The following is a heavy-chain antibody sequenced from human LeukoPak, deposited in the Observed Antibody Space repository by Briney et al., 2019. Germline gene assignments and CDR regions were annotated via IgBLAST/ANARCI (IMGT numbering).Heavy chain of an antibody. D-gene: IGHD3-3*01. J-gene: IGHJ4*02. CDR2: IYHSGST. CDR1: GGSISSSNW. Sequence: SWTLSLTCAVSGGSISSSNWWSWVRQPPGKGLEWIGEIYHSGSTNYNPSLKSRVTISVDTSKNQFSLKLSSVTAADTAVYYCARYDFWSLTIDYWGQGTLVTVSS. CDR3: ARYDFWSLTIDY. V-gene: IGHV4-4*02.